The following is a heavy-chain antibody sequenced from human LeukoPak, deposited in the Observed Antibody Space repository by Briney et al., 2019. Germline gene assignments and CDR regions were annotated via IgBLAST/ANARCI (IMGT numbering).Heavy chain of an antibody. D-gene: IGHD3-9*01. V-gene: IGHV4-4*02. CDR3: ARELGPITIL. J-gene: IGHJ4*02. Sequence: SETLSLTCAVSGGSISSNIWWTWARQPPGKGLEWIGEIFHSGSPNYTPSLESRVTISVDKSKNQFSLKLTSVTAADTAVYYCARELGPITILWGQGTLVAVSS. CDR2: IFHSGSP. CDR1: GGSISSNIW.